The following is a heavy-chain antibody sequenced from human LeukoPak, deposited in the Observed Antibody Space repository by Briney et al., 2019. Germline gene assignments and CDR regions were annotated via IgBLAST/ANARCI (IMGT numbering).Heavy chain of an antibody. D-gene: IGHD3-22*01. CDR2: ISSSSSYI. Sequence: PGGSLRLSCAASGFTFSSYGMHWVRQAPGKGLEWVSSISSSSSYIYYADSVKGRFTISRDNAKNSLYLQMNSLRAEDTAVYYCASQYYYDSSGYYHGDAFDIWGQGTMVTVSS. J-gene: IGHJ3*02. CDR3: ASQYYYDSSGYYHGDAFDI. V-gene: IGHV3-21*01. CDR1: GFTFSSYG.